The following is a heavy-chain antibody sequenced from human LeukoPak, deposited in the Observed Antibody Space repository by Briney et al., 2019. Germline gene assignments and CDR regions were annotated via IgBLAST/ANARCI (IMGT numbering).Heavy chain of an antibody. CDR3: ARRHHFGFLDS. CDR1: GVMFPSYW. Sequence: GGSLRLSCAASGVMFPSYWMTWVRQAPGKGLEWVANIKQDGSERYYVDSVKGRFTISRDNAKNSVYLQMNRLRAEDTAVYYCARRHHFGFLDSWGQGTLVTVSS. J-gene: IGHJ4*02. D-gene: IGHD3-10*01. CDR2: IKQDGSER. V-gene: IGHV3-7*04.